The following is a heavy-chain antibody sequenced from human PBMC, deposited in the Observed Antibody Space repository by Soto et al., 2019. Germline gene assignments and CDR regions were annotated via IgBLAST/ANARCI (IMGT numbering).Heavy chain of an antibody. D-gene: IGHD3-3*01. V-gene: IGHV3-48*02. J-gene: IGHJ5*02. CDR3: ARVIWSGHLTSDL. CDR2: ISSSSSTI. CDR1: GFTFSSNS. Sequence: ESGGGLVQPGGSLRLSCAASGFTFSSNSMNWVRQAPGKGLEWISYISSSSSTIYADSVKGRFTISRDNAKNSLYLQMNSLRDEDTAVYYCARVIWSGHLTSDLWGQGTLVTVCS.